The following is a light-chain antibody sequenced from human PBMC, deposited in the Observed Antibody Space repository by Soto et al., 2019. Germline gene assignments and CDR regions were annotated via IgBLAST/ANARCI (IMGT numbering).Light chain of an antibody. V-gene: IGKV1-5*03. CDR1: QSISTW. CDR2: KAS. J-gene: IGKJ1*01. Sequence: DIQMTQSPSTLSASVGDTVTITCRASQSISTWLAWYQQKPGKAPKLLIYKASSLQGGVPSRFSGIGSGTEFTPTISSLQPDEFATYYCQQYNFYSRTFGQGTKVEIK. CDR3: QQYNFYSRT.